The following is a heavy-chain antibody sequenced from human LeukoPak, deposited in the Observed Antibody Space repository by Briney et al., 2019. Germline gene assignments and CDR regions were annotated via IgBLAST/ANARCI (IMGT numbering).Heavy chain of an antibody. D-gene: IGHD5-24*01. CDR1: GGSISTYY. Sequence: PSETLSFTCTVSGGSISTYYWSWIRQPPGRELEWIGYVHYSGSTNYNPSLKSRVTVSVDTSKNQFSLRLSSVTAADTAVYYCARVVDMRTHAFDIWGQGTMVTVSS. CDR2: VHYSGST. J-gene: IGHJ3*02. CDR3: ARVVDMRTHAFDI. V-gene: IGHV4-59*01.